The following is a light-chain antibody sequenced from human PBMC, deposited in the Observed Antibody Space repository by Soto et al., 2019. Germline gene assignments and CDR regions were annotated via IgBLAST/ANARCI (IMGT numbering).Light chain of an antibody. Sequence: EIVLTQSPCTLSLSPGERATLSCRASQSVSTNLAWYQQKPGQAPRLLIYGASTRATGLPARFSGRGSGPEFTLTISILQSEDFAVYYCQQYSSSGTFGQGTKVDIK. J-gene: IGKJ1*01. CDR1: QSVSTN. V-gene: IGKV3-15*01. CDR3: QQYSSSGT. CDR2: GAS.